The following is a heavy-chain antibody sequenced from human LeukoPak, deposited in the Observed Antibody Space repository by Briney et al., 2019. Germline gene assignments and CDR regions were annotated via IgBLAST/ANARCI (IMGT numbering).Heavy chain of an antibody. J-gene: IGHJ3*02. CDR2: INQGGRT. D-gene: IGHD5-18*01. CDR3: ARGCFGFWHNSYADDNAFDI. CDR1: GGSFSGYY. V-gene: IGHV4-34*01. Sequence: PSETLSLTCAVYGGSFSGYYCSWIRQVPGKGLEWIGEINQGGRTNYNPSLKHQVPISVDTSKNQISLKLRFVTATDTAIYYCARGCFGFWHNSYADDNAFDIWGQGTKVTVSS.